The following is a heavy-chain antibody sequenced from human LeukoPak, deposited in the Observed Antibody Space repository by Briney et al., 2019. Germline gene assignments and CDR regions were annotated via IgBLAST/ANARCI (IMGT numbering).Heavy chain of an antibody. D-gene: IGHD2-2*02. J-gene: IGHJ3*02. CDR3: AIEFATVVVSAVISAFDI. CDR2: INPNSGGT. V-gene: IGHV1-2*02. CDR1: GYTFTDYY. Sequence: ASVKVSCKASGYTFTDYYMHWVRQAPGQGLEWMGWINPNSGGTNYAQKFQGRVTMTRYTSIRTAYMELSRLRSDDTAVYYCAIEFATVVVSAVISAFDIWGQGTMVTVSS.